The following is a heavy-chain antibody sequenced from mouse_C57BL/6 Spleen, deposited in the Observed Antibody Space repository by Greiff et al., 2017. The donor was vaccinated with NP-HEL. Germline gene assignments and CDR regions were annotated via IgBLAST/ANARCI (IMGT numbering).Heavy chain of an antibody. CDR3: GRSNYGSLYAMDY. CDR2: IYPVSGET. CDR1: GYTFTDHI. Sequence: VQLQESGAELASPGASVTLSCKASGYTFTDHIMNWVKKRPGQGLEWIGRIYPVSGETNSNQKFMGKATFSVDRSSSTVYMVLNSLTSEDPAVYYCGRSNYGSLYAMDYWGQGTSVTVSS. D-gene: IGHD1-1*01. V-gene: IGHV1-11*01. J-gene: IGHJ4*01.